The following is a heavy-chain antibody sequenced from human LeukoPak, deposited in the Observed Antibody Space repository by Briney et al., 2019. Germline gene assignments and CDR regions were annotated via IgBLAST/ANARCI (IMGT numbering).Heavy chain of an antibody. CDR3: ASPKNSGSPRPYYYYSGRDV. V-gene: IGHV4-34*01. CDR1: GGSFSGYY. Sequence: SETLSLTCAVYGGSFSGYYWSWIRQPPGKGLEWIGEINHSGSTNYNPSLKSRVTISVDTSKNQFSLKLSSVTAADTAVYYCASPKNSGSPRPYYYYSGRDVWGKGTTVTVSS. J-gene: IGHJ6*04. CDR2: INHSGST. D-gene: IGHD3-10*01.